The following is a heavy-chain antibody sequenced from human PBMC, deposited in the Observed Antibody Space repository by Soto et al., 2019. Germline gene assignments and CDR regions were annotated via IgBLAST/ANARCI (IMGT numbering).Heavy chain of an antibody. CDR1: GGSFSGYY. CDR2: INHSGST. J-gene: IGHJ4*02. D-gene: IGHD2-21*02. V-gene: IGHV4-34*01. Sequence: SETLSLTCAGYGGSFSGYYWSWIRQPPGKGLEWIGEINHSGSTNYNPSLKSRVTISVDTSKNQFSLKLSSVTAADTAVYYCARGQNCGGDCPYYYDYWGQGTLVTVSS. CDR3: ARGQNCGGDCPYYYDY.